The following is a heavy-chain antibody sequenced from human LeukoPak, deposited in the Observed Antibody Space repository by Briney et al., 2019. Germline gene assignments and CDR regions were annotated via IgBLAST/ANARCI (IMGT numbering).Heavy chain of an antibody. D-gene: IGHD3-3*02. J-gene: IGHJ4*02. Sequence: PGGSLRLSCAASGCTFSSYAMGWVLQAPGKGLEWVSAISGSGGSTYYADSVKGRFTISRDNSKSTLYLQMNSLRAEDTAVYYCAKDSSLASFDYWGQGTLVTVSS. CDR3: AKDSSLASFDY. V-gene: IGHV3-23*01. CDR2: ISGSGGST. CDR1: GCTFSSYA.